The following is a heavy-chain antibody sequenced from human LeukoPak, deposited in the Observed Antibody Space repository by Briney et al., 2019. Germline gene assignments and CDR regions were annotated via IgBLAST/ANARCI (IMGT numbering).Heavy chain of an antibody. J-gene: IGHJ4*02. CDR2: IIPIFGTA. D-gene: IGHD1-26*01. V-gene: IGHV1-69*13. CDR3: AREVSVGLFDY. CDR1: GGTFSSYA. Sequence: ASVTVSCKASGGTFSSYAISWVRQAPGQGLEWMGGIIPIFGTANYAQKFQGRVTITADESTSTAYMELSSLRSEDTAVYYCAREVSVGLFDYWGQGTLVTVSS.